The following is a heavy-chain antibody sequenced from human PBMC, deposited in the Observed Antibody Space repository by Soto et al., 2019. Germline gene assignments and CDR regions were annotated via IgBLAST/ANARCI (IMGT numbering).Heavy chain of an antibody. V-gene: IGHV1-69*06. CDR1: GGTFSSYA. D-gene: IGHD2-2*01. J-gene: IGHJ6*02. Sequence: QVQLVQSGAEVKKPGSSVNVSCKASGGTFSSYAISWVRQAPGQGLEWMGGIIPIFGTANYAQKFQGRVTITADKSTSTAYMELSSLRSEDTAVYYCARDLCSSTSCYLYYYYYGMDVWGQGTTVTVSS. CDR2: IIPIFGTA. CDR3: ARDLCSSTSCYLYYYYYGMDV.